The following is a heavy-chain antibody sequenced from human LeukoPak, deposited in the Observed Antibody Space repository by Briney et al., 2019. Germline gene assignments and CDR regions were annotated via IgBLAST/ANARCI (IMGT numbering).Heavy chain of an antibody. Sequence: GSLRLSCAASGFTFSSYAMHWVRQAPGKGLEWVAVISYDGSNKYYADSVKGRFTISRDNSKNTLYLQVNSLRAEDTAVYYCARSITMVRGVIPTLGYWGQGTLVTVSS. D-gene: IGHD3-10*01. CDR3: ARSITMVRGVIPTLGY. CDR2: ISYDGSNK. CDR1: GFTFSSYA. V-gene: IGHV3-30-3*01. J-gene: IGHJ4*02.